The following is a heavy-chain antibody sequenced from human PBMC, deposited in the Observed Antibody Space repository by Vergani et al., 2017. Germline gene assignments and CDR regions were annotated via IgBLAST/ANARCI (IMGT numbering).Heavy chain of an antibody. CDR3: ARGRQDIVGVPGPQDYYYMDV. Sequence: QVQLVESGGGLVKPGGSMRLSCAASGFTFSDYYMSWIRQAPGKGLEWVSYISSSGSTIYYADSVKGRLTISRDNAKNSLYLQMNSLRAEDTAVYYCARGRQDIVGVPGPQDYYYMDVWGKGTTVTVSS. D-gene: IGHD2-2*01. J-gene: IGHJ6*03. CDR2: ISSSGSTI. V-gene: IGHV3-11*01. CDR1: GFTFSDYY.